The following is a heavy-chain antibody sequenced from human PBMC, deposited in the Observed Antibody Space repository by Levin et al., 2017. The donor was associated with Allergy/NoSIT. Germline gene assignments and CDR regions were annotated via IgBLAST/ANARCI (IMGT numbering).Heavy chain of an antibody. J-gene: IGHJ4*02. CDR3: ARIQKGSGWYGHFDF. D-gene: IGHD6-19*01. CDR1: GFSLSDASMG. CDR2: IFSNGRK. Sequence: SGPTLVKPTETLTLTCTVSGFSLSDASMGVGWIRPPPGKALEWLAHIFSNGRKSYTTSLKTRLTISKATSKSQVVLTMTNMDPVDTATYYCARIQKGSGWYGHFDFWGQGTLVTVSS. V-gene: IGHV2-26*01.